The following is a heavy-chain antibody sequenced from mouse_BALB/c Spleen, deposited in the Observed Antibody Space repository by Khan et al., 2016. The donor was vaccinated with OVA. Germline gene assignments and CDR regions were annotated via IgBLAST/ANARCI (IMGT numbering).Heavy chain of an antibody. CDR3: VRGRSY. CDR2: ITYSGST. CDR1: GFSITSDYA. Sequence: EVQLQESGPGLVKPSQSLSLTCTVTGFSITSDYAWNWIRQFPGDVLDWMGYITYSGSTRYHPSLKSRISITRDTSKNQFFLQLNSATTEDTATYYCVRGRSYWGQGTLVTVSA. J-gene: IGHJ3*01. V-gene: IGHV3-2*02.